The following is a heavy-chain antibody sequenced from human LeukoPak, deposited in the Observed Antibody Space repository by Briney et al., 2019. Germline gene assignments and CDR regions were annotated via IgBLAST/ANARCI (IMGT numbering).Heavy chain of an antibody. CDR2: IYHTGIT. D-gene: IGHD6-19*01. Sequence: PSGTLSLTCAVSGGSINSTNWWSWVRQPPGKGLEWIGEIYHTGITNYNPSLKSRVTISVDKSKNQFSLKLGSVTAADTAVYYCARERDSSGWYPIDYWGQGTLVTVSS. J-gene: IGHJ4*02. CDR3: ARERDSSGWYPIDY. CDR1: GGSINSTNW. V-gene: IGHV4-4*02.